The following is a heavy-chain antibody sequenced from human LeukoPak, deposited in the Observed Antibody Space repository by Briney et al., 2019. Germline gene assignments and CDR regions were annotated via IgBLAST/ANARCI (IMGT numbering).Heavy chain of an antibody. V-gene: IGHV4-34*01. Sequence: SETLSLTCAVYGGSFSGYYWSWIRQPPGKGLEWIGEINHSGSTNYNPSLKSRVIIPVNTYDNQLSLKLSTVTAADTAGYYCASDEDTYYYDSSGYQSDYWGPGTLVTVSS. CDR2: INHSGST. D-gene: IGHD3-22*01. CDR3: ASDEDTYYYDSSGYQSDY. J-gene: IGHJ4*02. CDR1: GGSFSGYY.